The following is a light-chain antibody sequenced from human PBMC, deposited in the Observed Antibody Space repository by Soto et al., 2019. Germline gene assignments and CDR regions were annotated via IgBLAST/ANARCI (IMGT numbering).Light chain of an antibody. Sequence: EIVLTQSPGTLSLSPGERATFSCRASQSVSSSYIAWYQQKRGQAPRRLIYGASIRATGIPDRFSGSGSGTDFTLTISRLEPEDFAVYYCQQYGSSPVTFGQGTKVDIK. CDR2: GAS. CDR1: QSVSSSY. CDR3: QQYGSSPVT. V-gene: IGKV3-20*01. J-gene: IGKJ2*01.